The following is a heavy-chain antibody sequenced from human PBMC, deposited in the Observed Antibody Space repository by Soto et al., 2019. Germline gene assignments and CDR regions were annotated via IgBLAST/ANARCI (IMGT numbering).Heavy chain of an antibody. CDR2: TYYRSKWYN. CDR1: GDSVSSNSAA. D-gene: IGHD3-10*01. J-gene: IGHJ4*02. Sequence: SQTLSLTCAISGDSVSSNSAAWNWIRQSPSRGLEWLGRTYYRSKWYNDYAVSVKSRITINPDKSTSTAYMELSSLRSEDTAVYYCAGLVRGVFAYWGQGTLVTVSS. V-gene: IGHV6-1*01. CDR3: AGLVRGVFAY.